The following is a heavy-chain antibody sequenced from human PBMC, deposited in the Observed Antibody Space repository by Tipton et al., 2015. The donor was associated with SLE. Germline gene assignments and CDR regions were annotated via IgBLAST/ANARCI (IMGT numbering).Heavy chain of an antibody. CDR3: ARLRIVYGFHGLDY. CDR2: IYPSGST. CDR1: GGSISSGGYS. Sequence: TLSLTCAVSGGSISSGGYSWNWIRQPPGKGLEWIGYIYPSGSTFYNPSLESRVTISLDRSKNQFSLKLSPVTAADTAVYFCARLRIVYGFHGLDYWGLGTRVTVSA. J-gene: IGHJ4*02. V-gene: IGHV4-30-2*01. D-gene: IGHD2-8*01.